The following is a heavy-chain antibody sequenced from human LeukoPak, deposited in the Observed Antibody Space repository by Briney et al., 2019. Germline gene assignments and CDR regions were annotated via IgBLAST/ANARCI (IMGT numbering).Heavy chain of an antibody. J-gene: IGHJ5*02. CDR1: GFTFSGSP. V-gene: IGHV3-73*01. CDR3: ARGHYYGSGSYYNAGFDP. D-gene: IGHD3-10*01. CDR2: IRSKADNYAT. Sequence: PGGSLRLSCAASGFTFSGSPILWVRQASGKGLEWVGRIRSKADNYATAYAASVQGRCTISRDDSKSTAYLQLNSLKTEDTAVYYCARGHYYGSGSYYNAGFDPWGQGTLVTVSS.